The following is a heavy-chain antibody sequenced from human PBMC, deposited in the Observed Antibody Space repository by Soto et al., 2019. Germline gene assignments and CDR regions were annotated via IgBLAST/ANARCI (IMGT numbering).Heavy chain of an antibody. Sequence: QVQLVESGGGVVQPGRSLRLSCAASGFTFSSYAMHWVRQAPGKGLEWVAVIWYDGSNKYYADSVKGRFTISRDNSKNTLYLQMNSLRAEDTAVYYCVRDGIALAGAFSLPAAPFDYGGQGTLVTVSS. D-gene: IGHD6-19*01. V-gene: IGHV3-33*01. J-gene: IGHJ4*02. CDR2: IWYDGSNK. CDR1: GFTFSSYA. CDR3: VRDGIALAGAFSLPAAPFDY.